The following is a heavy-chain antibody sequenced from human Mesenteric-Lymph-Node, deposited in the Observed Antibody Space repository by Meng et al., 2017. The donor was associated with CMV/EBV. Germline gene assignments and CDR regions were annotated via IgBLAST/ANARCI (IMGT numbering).Heavy chain of an antibody. V-gene: IGHV3-33*08. CDR2: IWNDGTNK. CDR1: GFTFSSYW. D-gene: IGHD6-19*01. J-gene: IGHJ4*02. CDR3: ARDQNIAVPGTRYFDY. Sequence: GESLKISCAASGFTFSSYWMSWVRQAPGKGLEWVAAIWNDGTNKYYVDSVKGRFTISRDNSKNTLYLQMNSLRHEDTAVYFCARDQNIAVPGTRYFDYWGQGTLVTVSS.